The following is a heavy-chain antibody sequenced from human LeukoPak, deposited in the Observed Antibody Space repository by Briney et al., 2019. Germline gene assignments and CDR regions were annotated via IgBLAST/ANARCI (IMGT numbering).Heavy chain of an antibody. CDR2: IKQDGSEK. D-gene: IGHD4-23*01. CDR3: ARVGYGGNSLDF. J-gene: IGHJ4*02. V-gene: IGHV3-7*01. Sequence: GGSLRLSCAASGFTFSDYYMSWIRQAPGKGLEWVANIKQDGSEKSYVDSVKGRFTISRDNAKNSLYLQMNSLRVEDTAVYYCARVGYGGNSLDFWGQGALVTVSS. CDR1: GFTFSDYY.